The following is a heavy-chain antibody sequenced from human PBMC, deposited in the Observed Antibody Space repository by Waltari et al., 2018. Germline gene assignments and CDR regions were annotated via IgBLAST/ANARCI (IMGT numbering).Heavy chain of an antibody. CDR3: ARQTGYSSGWYWGGFDY. Sequence: QLQLQESGPGLVKPSETLSLPCTVSGGSISSSSYYWGWMRQPPGKGLAWCGSLYYSGRTYYNPSLKRRVTIAVVTSKNQFSVKLSSVTAADTAVYYCARQTGYSSGWYWGGFDYWGQGTLVTVSS. CDR2: LYYSGRT. CDR1: GGSISSSSYY. V-gene: IGHV4-39*01. J-gene: IGHJ4*02. D-gene: IGHD6-19*01.